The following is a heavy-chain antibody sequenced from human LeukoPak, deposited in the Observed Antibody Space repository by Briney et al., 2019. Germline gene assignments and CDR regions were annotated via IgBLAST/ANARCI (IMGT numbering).Heavy chain of an antibody. V-gene: IGHV1-2*02. CDR2: INPNSGGT. D-gene: IGHD3-10*01. Sequence: ASVKVSCKASGYTFTGYYMHWVRQAPGQGLEWMGWINPNSGGTNYAQKFQGRVTMTRDTSISTAYMELSSLRSEDTGVYYCAREADRYGGKNFDYWGQGTLVTVSS. CDR1: GYTFTGYY. CDR3: AREADRYGGKNFDY. J-gene: IGHJ4*02.